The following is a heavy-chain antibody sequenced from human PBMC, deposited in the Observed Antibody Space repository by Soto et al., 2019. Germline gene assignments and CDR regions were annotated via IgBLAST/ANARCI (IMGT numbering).Heavy chain of an antibody. V-gene: IGHV1-18*01. CDR1: GYTFTSYG. J-gene: IGHJ4*02. D-gene: IGHD6-19*01. CDR2: ISAYNGNT. CDR3: ARDRGTLSAFIAVASNPDY. Sequence: ASVKVSCKASGYTFTSYGISWVRQAPGQGLEWMGWISAYNGNTNYAQKLQGRVTMTTDTSTSTAYMELRSLRSDDTAVYYCARDRGTLSAFIAVASNPDYWGQGTLVTVSS.